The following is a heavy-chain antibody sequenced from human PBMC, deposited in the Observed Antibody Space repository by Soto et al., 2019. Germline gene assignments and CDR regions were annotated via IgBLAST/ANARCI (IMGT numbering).Heavy chain of an antibody. V-gene: IGHV3-9*01. Sequence: GGSLRLSCAASGFTFDDYAMHRVRQAPGKGLEWVSGISWNSGSIGYADSVKGRFTISRDNAKNSLYLQMSSLRAEDTALYYCAKSPCSSTSCYVNWFDPWGQGTLVTVSS. J-gene: IGHJ5*02. D-gene: IGHD2-2*01. CDR1: GFTFDDYA. CDR3: AKSPCSSTSCYVNWFDP. CDR2: ISWNSGSI.